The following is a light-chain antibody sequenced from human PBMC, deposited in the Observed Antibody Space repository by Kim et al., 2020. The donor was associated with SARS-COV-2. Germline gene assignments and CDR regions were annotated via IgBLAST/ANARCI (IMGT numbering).Light chain of an antibody. V-gene: IGLV1-51*01. J-gene: IGLJ2*01. CDR2: DTD. Sequence: GQKVTISCSGSSSNIGRNSVFWYQHLPGTAPKVIILDTDTRPSGIPDRFSGSKSGTSATLGITGLQTGDEADYYCGAWDSTLSAGFFGGGTRLTVL. CDR1: SSNIGRNS. CDR3: GAWDSTLSAGF.